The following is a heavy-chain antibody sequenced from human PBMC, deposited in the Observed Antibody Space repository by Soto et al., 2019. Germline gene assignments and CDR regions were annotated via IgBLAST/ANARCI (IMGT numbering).Heavy chain of an antibody. CDR2: ISGSGGST. J-gene: IGHJ4*02. Sequence: LRLCCAASGFTFSSYGMSGVCQAPGKGLEWVSGISGSGGSTYYADSVKGRFTISRDNSKNTLYLQINSLRAEDTAVYYCAKYVSVAGTDYRGQGTLVTVSS. CDR3: AKYVSVAGTDY. CDR1: GFTFSSYG. V-gene: IGHV3-23*01. D-gene: IGHD6-19*01.